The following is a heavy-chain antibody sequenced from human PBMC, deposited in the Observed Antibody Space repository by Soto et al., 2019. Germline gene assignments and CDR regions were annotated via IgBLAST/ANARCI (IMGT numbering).Heavy chain of an antibody. Sequence: QITLKESGPTLVKPTQTLTLTCTFSGFSLSTSGVGVGWVRQPPGKALEWLALIYWDDDKRYSPSLKSRVTITKDTSKNQVVLTMTNMERVDTATYYCAHRLGAVAGYWGQGTLVTVSS. CDR1: GFSLSTSGVG. V-gene: IGHV2-5*02. CDR3: AHRLGAVAGY. D-gene: IGHD6-19*01. J-gene: IGHJ4*02. CDR2: IYWDDDK.